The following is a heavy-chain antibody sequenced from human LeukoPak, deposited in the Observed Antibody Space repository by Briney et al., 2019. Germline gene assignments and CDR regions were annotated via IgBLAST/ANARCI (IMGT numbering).Heavy chain of an antibody. J-gene: IGHJ4*02. D-gene: IGHD5-12*01. CDR3: AKKGDSGYDIDY. CDR2: IRGSDGRT. V-gene: IGHV3-23*01. Sequence: GGSLRLSCAASGFIFSNDAMHWVRQAPGKGLEWVSAIRGSDGRTYYADSVKGRFTISRDNAKNTLYVQMNSLRAEDTAVYYCAKKGDSGYDIDYWGQGTLVTVSS. CDR1: GFIFSNDA.